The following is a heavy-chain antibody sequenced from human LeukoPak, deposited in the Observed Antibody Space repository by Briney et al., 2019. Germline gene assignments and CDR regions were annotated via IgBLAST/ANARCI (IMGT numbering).Heavy chain of an antibody. CDR3: ARDGFYCSDSDCSKGRWYSHYYMDV. V-gene: IGHV4-61*02. J-gene: IGHJ6*03. CDR1: GASINSGSYY. Sequence: SQTLSLTCTVSGASINSGSYYWTWIRQPAGKGLEWIGRIYASGNTDYSPSLKSRLTISLDTSKNQFSLRLSSVTAADTAVYYCARDGFYCSDSDCSKGRWYSHYYMDVWGKGTTVTVSS. D-gene: IGHD2-15*01. CDR2: IYASGNT.